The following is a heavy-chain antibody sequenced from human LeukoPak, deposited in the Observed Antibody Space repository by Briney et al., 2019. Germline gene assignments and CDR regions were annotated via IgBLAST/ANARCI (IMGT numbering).Heavy chain of an antibody. V-gene: IGHV3-21*01. Sequence: GGSLRLSCAASEFAFSSYNMNWVRQAPGKGLEWVSSISSSSDYIYYADSVKGRFTISRDNAKNSLYLQMKSLRAEDTAVYYCARGKTSQNIVTRKTYNWFDPWGQGTLVTVSS. D-gene: IGHD2/OR15-2a*01. CDR2: ISSSSDYI. CDR3: ARGKTSQNIVTRKTYNWFDP. CDR1: EFAFSSYN. J-gene: IGHJ5*02.